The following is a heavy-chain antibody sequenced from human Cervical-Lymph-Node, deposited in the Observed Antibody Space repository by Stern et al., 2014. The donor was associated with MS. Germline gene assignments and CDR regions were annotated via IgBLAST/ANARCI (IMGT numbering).Heavy chain of an antibody. V-gene: IGHV3-23*04. CDR1: GFTFSSYA. CDR3: AKRGSSPLDY. D-gene: IGHD3-10*01. CDR2: FSSDGIST. J-gene: IGHJ4*02. Sequence: VQLEESGGGFIRPGGSLILSCAASGFTFSSYAMSWVRQAPGKGLEWVSTFSSDGISTYYADSVKGRFTISRDNSKSTLFLQMNSLRAEDTAVYYCAKRGSSPLDYWGQGTLVTVSS.